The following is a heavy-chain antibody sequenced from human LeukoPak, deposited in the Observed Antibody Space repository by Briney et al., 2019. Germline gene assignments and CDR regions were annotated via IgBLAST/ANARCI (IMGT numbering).Heavy chain of an antibody. D-gene: IGHD3-22*01. CDR3: ARDSSSGYYYVVY. CDR2: IWYDGSNK. J-gene: IGHJ4*02. V-gene: IGHV3-33*01. Sequence: PGGSLRPSCAASGFTFSSYGMHWVRQAPGKGLEWVAVIWYDGSNKYYADSVKGRFTISRDNSKNTLYLQMNSLRAEDTAVYYCARDSSSGYYYVVYWGQGTLVTVSS. CDR1: GFTFSSYG.